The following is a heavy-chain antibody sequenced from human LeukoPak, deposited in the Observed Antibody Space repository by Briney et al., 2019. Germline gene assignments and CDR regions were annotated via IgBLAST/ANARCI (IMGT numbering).Heavy chain of an antibody. V-gene: IGHV1-24*01. CDR3: ANKAAMVFFKGHHNWFDP. D-gene: IGHD5-18*01. CDR1: GYTLTELS. CDR2: FDPEDGET. Sequence: ASVKVSCKVSGYTLTELSMHWVRQAPGKGLEWMGGFDPEDGETIYAQKFQGRVTMTEDTSTDTAYMELSSLRSEDTAVYYCANKAAMVFFKGHHNWFDPWGQGTLVTVSS. J-gene: IGHJ5*02.